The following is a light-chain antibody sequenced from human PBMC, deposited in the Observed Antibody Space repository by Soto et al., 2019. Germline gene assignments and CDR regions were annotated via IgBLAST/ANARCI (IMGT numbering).Light chain of an antibody. CDR3: QQYGSSPLT. CDR1: QSVRNNY. Sequence: EIVLTQSPDTLSLSPGERATLSCRASQSVRNNYLAWYQQKPGQAPRFLIYDASSRATGIPDRFSGSVSGTDFTLTISRLEPEDFAVYYRQQYGSSPLTFGGGTKVEIK. V-gene: IGKV3-20*01. CDR2: DAS. J-gene: IGKJ4*01.